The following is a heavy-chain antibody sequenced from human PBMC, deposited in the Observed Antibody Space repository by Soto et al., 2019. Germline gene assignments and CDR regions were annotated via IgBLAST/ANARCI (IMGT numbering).Heavy chain of an antibody. CDR3: AGPSNDCGVDCTFDY. CDR2: IYYSGST. V-gene: IGHV4-39*01. D-gene: IGHD2-21*02. CDR1: GGSISSSSYY. J-gene: IGHJ4*02. Sequence: QLQLQESGPGLVKPSETLSLTCTVSGGSISSSSYYWGWIRQPPGKGLEWIGSIYYSGSTYYNPSLKSRVTISVDTSKNQFSLKLSSVTAADTAVYYCAGPSNDCGVDCTFDYWGQGALVTVSS.